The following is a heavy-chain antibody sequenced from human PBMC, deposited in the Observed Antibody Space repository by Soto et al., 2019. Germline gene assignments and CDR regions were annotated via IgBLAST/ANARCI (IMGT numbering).Heavy chain of an antibody. Sequence: QVQLVQSGAEVKKPGASVKVSCKASGYTFTNFAIMWVRQAPGQGLEWMGWISAYNGDTSYAQKFQGRLTMTTDTSTSTAYMELRSLRSDDTAVYYCARDLSSTGFGVYWFDPWGQGTLVTVSS. CDR2: ISAYNGDT. D-gene: IGHD3-10*01. V-gene: IGHV1-18*01. J-gene: IGHJ5*02. CDR3: ARDLSSTGFGVYWFDP. CDR1: GYTFTNFA.